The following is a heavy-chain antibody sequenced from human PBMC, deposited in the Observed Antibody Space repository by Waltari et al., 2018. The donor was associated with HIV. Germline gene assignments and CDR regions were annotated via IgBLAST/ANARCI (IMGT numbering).Heavy chain of an antibody. D-gene: IGHD4-4*01. CDR2: ISGSGGST. CDR1: GFTFSSYA. CDR3: AKVTYSNYYYYGMDV. Sequence: EVQLLESGGGLVQPGGSLRLSCAASGFTFSSYAMSWVSQAPGKGLEWVSAISGSGGSTYYADSVKGRFTISRDNSKNTLYLQMNSLRAEDTAVYYCAKVTYSNYYYYGMDVWGQGTTVTVSS. V-gene: IGHV3-23*01. J-gene: IGHJ6*02.